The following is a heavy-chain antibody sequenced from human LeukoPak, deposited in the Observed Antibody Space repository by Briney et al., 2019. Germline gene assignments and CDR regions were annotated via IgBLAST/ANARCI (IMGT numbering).Heavy chain of an antibody. CDR3: ARYLDYGDYRDFDY. Sequence: ASVKVSCKASGGTFSSYAISWVRQAPGQGLEWMGGIIPIFGTANYAQKFQGRVTITADESTSTAYMELSSLRSEDTAVYYCARYLDYGDYRDFDYWGQGTPVTVSS. CDR1: GGTFSSYA. V-gene: IGHV1-69*13. J-gene: IGHJ4*02. CDR2: IIPIFGTA. D-gene: IGHD4-17*01.